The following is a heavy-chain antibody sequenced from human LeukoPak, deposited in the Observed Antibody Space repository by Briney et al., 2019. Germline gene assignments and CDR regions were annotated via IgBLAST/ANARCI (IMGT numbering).Heavy chain of an antibody. D-gene: IGHD4-11*01. V-gene: IGHV1-18*04. Sequence: ASVKVSCKSSGYSFTGYYIHWVRQVPGQGLECMGWIKAYNGNTNYAQNFQGRVTMTTDTSTSTAYMELRSLRSDDTAVYYCARDRDSNGYYYYYMDVWGKGTTVTVSS. CDR2: IKAYNGNT. CDR3: ARDRDSNGYYYYYMDV. CDR1: GYSFTGYY. J-gene: IGHJ6*03.